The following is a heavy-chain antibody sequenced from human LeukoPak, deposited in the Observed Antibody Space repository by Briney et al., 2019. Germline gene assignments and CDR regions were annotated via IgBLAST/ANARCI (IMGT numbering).Heavy chain of an antibody. Sequence: QPGGSLRLSCAASGFTFSSYEMNWVRQAPGKGLEWVSYISSSGSTTYYADSVKGRFTISRDNAKNSLYLQMNSLRAEDTAVYYCARDLGYYDSSGYYYGSSYYYYYYGMDVWGQGTTVTVSS. CDR3: ARDLGYYDSSGYYYGSSYYYYYYGMDV. CDR2: ISSSGSTT. J-gene: IGHJ6*02. D-gene: IGHD3-22*01. V-gene: IGHV3-48*03. CDR1: GFTFSSYE.